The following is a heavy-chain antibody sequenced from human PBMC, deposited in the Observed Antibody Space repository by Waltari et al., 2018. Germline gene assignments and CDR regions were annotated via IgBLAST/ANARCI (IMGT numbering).Heavy chain of an antibody. CDR1: GYSFTSYW. D-gene: IGHD6-6*01. V-gene: IGHV5-51*03. J-gene: IGHJ3*02. CDR3: ARPVAARHDAFDI. Sequence: EVKLVQSGAEVKKPGESLKISCKGSGYSFTSYWIGRVRQMPGKGLGWMGIIYPGDSDTRYSPSFQGQVTISADKSISTAYLQWSSLKASDTAMYYCARPVAARHDAFDIWGQGTMVTVSS. CDR2: IYPGDSDT.